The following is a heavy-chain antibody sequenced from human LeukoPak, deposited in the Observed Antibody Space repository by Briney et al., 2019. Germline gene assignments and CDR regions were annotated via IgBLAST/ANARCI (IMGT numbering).Heavy chain of an antibody. CDR1: GYTFTSYY. V-gene: IGHV1-46*01. CDR3: AREKGYYGSGEEFDP. D-gene: IGHD3-10*01. J-gene: IGHJ5*02. CDR2: INPSGGST. Sequence: GASVKVSCMASGYTFTSYYMHWVRQAPGQGLEWMGIINPSGGSTSYAQKFQGRVTMTRDTSTSTVYMELSGLRSEDTAVCYCAREKGYYGSGEEFDPWGQGTLVTVSS.